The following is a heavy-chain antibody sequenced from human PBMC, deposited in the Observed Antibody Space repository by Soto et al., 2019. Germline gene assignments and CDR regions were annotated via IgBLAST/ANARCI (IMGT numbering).Heavy chain of an antibody. CDR3: ASTMIVVKGYFDY. V-gene: IGHV1-69*12. Sequence: QVQLVQSGAEVKKPGSSVKVSCKASGGTFSSYAISWVRQAPGQGLEWMGGIIPIFGTANYAQKFQGRVTITADESKSTADMELSSVRAEDTAVYYCASTMIVVKGYFDYWGQGTLVTVSS. CDR2: IIPIFGTA. J-gene: IGHJ4*02. CDR1: GGTFSSYA. D-gene: IGHD3-22*01.